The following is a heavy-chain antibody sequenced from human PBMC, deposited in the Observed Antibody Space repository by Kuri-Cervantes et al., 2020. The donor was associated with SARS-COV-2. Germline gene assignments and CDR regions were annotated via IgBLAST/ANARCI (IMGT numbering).Heavy chain of an antibody. Sequence: LSLTCAASGFTFSDYYMSWIRQAPGKGLEWISYISYSGTYTKYTDSVRGRFTISRDNSKNTLYLQMNSLRAGDTAVYYCARGLYSSSWYCPDYWGQGTLVTVSS. V-gene: IGHV3-11*06. D-gene: IGHD6-13*01. CDR1: GFTFSDYY. CDR2: ISYSGTYT. CDR3: ARGLYSSSWYCPDY. J-gene: IGHJ4*02.